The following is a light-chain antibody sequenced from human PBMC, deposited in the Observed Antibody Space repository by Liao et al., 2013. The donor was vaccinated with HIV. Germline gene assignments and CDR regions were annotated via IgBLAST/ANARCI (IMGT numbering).Light chain of an antibody. CDR3: QVWDRFSSFV. CDR2: SDN. J-gene: IGLJ1*01. V-gene: IGLV3-21*01. Sequence: SYELTQPPSVSVSPGKTASITCGGNTIGSKSVHWYQQKPGQAPVLVLYSDNVRPSRIPERFSGSNSGNTATLTISGTQAMDEADYYCQVWDRFSSFVFGTGTKVTVL. CDR1: TIGSKS.